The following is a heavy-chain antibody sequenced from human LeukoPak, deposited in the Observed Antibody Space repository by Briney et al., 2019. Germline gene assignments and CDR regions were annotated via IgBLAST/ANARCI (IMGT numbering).Heavy chain of an antibody. CDR2: IYYSGST. CDR3: ARGSSVNAFDI. CDR1: GGSISSGGYY. V-gene: IGHV4-31*03. D-gene: IGHD3-22*01. Sequence: SETLSLTCTVSGGSISSGGYYWSWIRQHPVKGLEWIGYIYYSGSTYYNPSLKSRVTISVDTSKNQFSLKLSSVTAADTAVYYCARGSSVNAFDIWGQGTMVTVSS. J-gene: IGHJ3*02.